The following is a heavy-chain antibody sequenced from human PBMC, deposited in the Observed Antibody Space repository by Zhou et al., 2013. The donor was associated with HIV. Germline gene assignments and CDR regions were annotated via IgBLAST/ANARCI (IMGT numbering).Heavy chain of an antibody. V-gene: IGHV1-2*02. CDR3: AKAAAATGLYFYGLDV. CDR1: GNTFGDYY. CDR2: INPKSGSV. J-gene: IGHJ6*04. D-gene: IGHD2-15*01. Sequence: QVQLVQSGAAVKKPGASVKVSCKASGNTFGDYYLHWVRQAPGQGLQWMGWINPKSGSVSYAERFQGRVAMTRDTSISTAYMELSRLTSDDTALYFCAKAAAATGLYFYGLDVWAKDHGHRLL.